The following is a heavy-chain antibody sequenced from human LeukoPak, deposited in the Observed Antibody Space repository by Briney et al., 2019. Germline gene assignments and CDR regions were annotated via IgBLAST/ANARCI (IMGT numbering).Heavy chain of an antibody. CDR1: GFTVSSNY. V-gene: IGHV3-66*02. J-gene: IGHJ4*02. D-gene: IGHD1-26*01. Sequence: GASLRLSCAASGFTVSSNYMSWVRQAPGKGLEWVSVIYSGGSTYYADSVKGRFTISRDNSKNTLYLQMNSLRAEDTAVYYCAREHSGGATYYFDYWGQGTLVTVSS. CDR2: IYSGGST. CDR3: AREHSGGATYYFDY.